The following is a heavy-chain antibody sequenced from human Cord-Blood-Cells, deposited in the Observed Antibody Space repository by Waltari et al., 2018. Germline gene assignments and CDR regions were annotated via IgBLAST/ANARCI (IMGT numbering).Heavy chain of an antibody. J-gene: IGHJ4*02. CDR1: GYSISSGYY. Sequence: QVQLQESGPGLVKPSETLSLTCAVSGYSISSGYYWGWIRQPPGKGLEWIGSIYHSGSTYYNPSLNSRVTISVDTSKNQFSLKLSSVTAADTAVYYCARDLGWDWGQGTLVTVSS. CDR2: IYHSGST. D-gene: IGHD6-19*01. CDR3: ARDLGWD. V-gene: IGHV4-38-2*02.